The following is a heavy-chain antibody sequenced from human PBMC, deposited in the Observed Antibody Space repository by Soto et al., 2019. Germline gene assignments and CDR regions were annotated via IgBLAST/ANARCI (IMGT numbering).Heavy chain of an antibody. D-gene: IGHD2-2*02. Sequence: GGSLRLSCAASGFTFSSYGMHWVRQAPGKGLEWVAVIWYDGSNKYYADSVKGRFTISRDNSKNTLYLQMKSLRAEDTAVYYCAREFVSVVVPAAIVYYGMDVWGQGTTVTVSS. CDR3: AREFVSVVVPAAIVYYGMDV. CDR1: GFTFSSYG. J-gene: IGHJ6*02. V-gene: IGHV3-33*01. CDR2: IWYDGSNK.